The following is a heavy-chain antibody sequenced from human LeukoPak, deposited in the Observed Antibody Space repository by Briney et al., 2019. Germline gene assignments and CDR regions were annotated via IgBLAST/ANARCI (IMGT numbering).Heavy chain of an antibody. J-gene: IGHJ5*02. D-gene: IGHD2-2*02. CDR1: GYTFTSYG. Sequence: ASVKVSFKASGYTFTSYGISWVRQAPGQGLEWMGWISAYNGNTNYAQKLQGRATMTTDTSTSTAYMELRSLRSDDTAVYYCARGVVKYQLLYGWFDPWGQGTLVTVSS. CDR3: ARGVVKYQLLYGWFDP. V-gene: IGHV1-18*04. CDR2: ISAYNGNT.